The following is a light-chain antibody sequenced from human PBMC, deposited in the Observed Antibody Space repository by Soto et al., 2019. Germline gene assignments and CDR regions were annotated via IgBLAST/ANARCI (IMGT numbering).Light chain of an antibody. Sequence: QSALTQPASVSGSPGQSITISCTGTSSDVGGYNYASWYQQHPGKAPKLMIYEVSNRPSGVSNRFFGSKSGNTASLTISGLQAEDEADYYCSSYTSSSTRVFGGGTKLTVL. J-gene: IGLJ3*02. CDR1: SSDVGGYNY. CDR3: SSYTSSSTRV. V-gene: IGLV2-14*01. CDR2: EVS.